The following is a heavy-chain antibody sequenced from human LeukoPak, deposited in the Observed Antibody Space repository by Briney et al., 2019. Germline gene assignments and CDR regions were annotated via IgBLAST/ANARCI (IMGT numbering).Heavy chain of an antibody. CDR3: AKGGYTGYDWTYFDY. J-gene: IGHJ4*02. V-gene: IGHV3-23*01. Sequence: GGSLRLSCGASGFTFSNYAMYWVRQAPGKGLEWVSAISGSGGSTYYADSVKGRFTISRDNSKNTLYLQMNSLRAEDTAVYYCAKGGYTGYDWTYFDYWGQGTLVTVSS. D-gene: IGHD5-12*01. CDR2: ISGSGGST. CDR1: GFTFSNYA.